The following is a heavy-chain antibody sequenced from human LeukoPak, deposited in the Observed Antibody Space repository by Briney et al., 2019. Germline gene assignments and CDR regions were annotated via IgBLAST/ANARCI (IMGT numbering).Heavy chain of an antibody. Sequence: SETLSLTCAAYGGSFSGYYWSWIRQPPGKGLEWIGEINHSGSTNYNPSLKSRVTISVDTSKNQFSLKLSSVTAADTAVYYCATVYYYDSSGYPNWFDPWGQGTLVTVSS. CDR3: ATVYYYDSSGYPNWFDP. V-gene: IGHV4-34*01. CDR2: INHSGST. J-gene: IGHJ5*02. CDR1: GGSFSGYY. D-gene: IGHD3-22*01.